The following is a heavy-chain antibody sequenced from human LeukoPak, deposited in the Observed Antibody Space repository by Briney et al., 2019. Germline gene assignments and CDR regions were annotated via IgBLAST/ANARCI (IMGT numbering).Heavy chain of an antibody. D-gene: IGHD3-22*01. V-gene: IGHV1-69*06. J-gene: IGHJ4*02. CDR2: IIPIFGTA. CDR1: GGTFSSYA. CDR3: ARASHYYDSSGYFLLDY. Sequence: SVKVSCKASGGTFSSYAISWVRQAPGQGLEWMGGIIPIFGTANYAQKFQGRVTITADKSTSTAYMELSSLRSEDTAVYYCARASHYYDSSGYFLLDYWGQGTLVTVSS.